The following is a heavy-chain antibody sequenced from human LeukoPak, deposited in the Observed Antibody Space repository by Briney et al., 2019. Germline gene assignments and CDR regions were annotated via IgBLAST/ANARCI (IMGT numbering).Heavy chain of an antibody. V-gene: IGHV3-48*03. D-gene: IGHD2-15*01. Sequence: PGGSLRLSCAASGFTFSSYEMNWVRQAPGKGLEWVSYISISGSSIYYADPVKGRFTISRDNAKNSLYLQMNSLRAEDKAVYYCARENRYCTGGSCYYQWDYWGQGTLVTVSS. J-gene: IGHJ4*02. CDR3: ARENRYCTGGSCYYQWDY. CDR1: GFTFSSYE. CDR2: ISISGSSI.